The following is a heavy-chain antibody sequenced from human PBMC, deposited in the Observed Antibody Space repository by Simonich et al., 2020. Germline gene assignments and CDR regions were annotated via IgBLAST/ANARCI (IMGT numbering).Heavy chain of an antibody. D-gene: IGHD6-13*01. CDR3: ARHAGFAFDI. CDR2: IYYSGSP. Sequence: QLQLQESGPGMVKPSETLSLTCTVSGGSISSSRYYWGWIRQPPGKGLEWIGRIYYSGSPYYNPSLKSRVTIAVDTSKTQFSQKLSSVTAADTAVDYCARHAGFAFDIWGQGTMVTVSS. J-gene: IGHJ3*02. CDR1: GGSISSSRYY. V-gene: IGHV4-39*01.